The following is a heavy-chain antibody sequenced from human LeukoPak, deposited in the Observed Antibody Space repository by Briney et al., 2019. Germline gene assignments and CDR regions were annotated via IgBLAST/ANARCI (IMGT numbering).Heavy chain of an antibody. CDR1: GFTFSNYG. CDR2: IWYDGRKI. CDR3: AREAYSYGSTDYYFDL. Sequence: GKSLRLSCAASGFTFSNYGPHWVRQAPGKGLEWVAVIWYDGRKIYYTDSVKGRFTISRDKSKNTLYLQMNNLRAEDTALYSCAREAYSYGSTDYYFDLWGRGTLVTVSS. D-gene: IGHD5-18*01. V-gene: IGHV3-33*01. J-gene: IGHJ2*01.